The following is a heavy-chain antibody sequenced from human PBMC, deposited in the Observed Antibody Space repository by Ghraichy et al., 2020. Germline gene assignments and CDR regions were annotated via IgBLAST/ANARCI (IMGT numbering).Heavy chain of an antibody. CDR3: AREYCLGGRCFLGSGGSHIDY. V-gene: IGHV3-74*01. Sequence: GGSLRLSCAASGFSFNNYWMHWVRQAPGKGLVWVSRINSDGRGTIYADSVKGRFTISRDNARNTLYLQMNSLRAEDTAVYYCAREYCLGGRCFLGSGGSHIDYWGQATMVTVAS. CDR1: GFSFNNYW. D-gene: IGHD2-15*01. CDR2: INSDGRGT. J-gene: IGHJ4*02.